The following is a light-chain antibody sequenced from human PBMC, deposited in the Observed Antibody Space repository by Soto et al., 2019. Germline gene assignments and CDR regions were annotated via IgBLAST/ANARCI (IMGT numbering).Light chain of an antibody. CDR2: EVS. Sequence: QSSLTQPPSASGSPGQSVTISCTGTSSDVGGYNYVSWYQHHPGKAPKLMISEVSERPSGVPDRFSGSKSGNTASLTVSGLQTEDEADYYCSSYAGGNNLVFGGGTKLTVL. CDR1: SSDVGGYNY. CDR3: SSYAGGNNLV. V-gene: IGLV2-8*01. J-gene: IGLJ2*01.